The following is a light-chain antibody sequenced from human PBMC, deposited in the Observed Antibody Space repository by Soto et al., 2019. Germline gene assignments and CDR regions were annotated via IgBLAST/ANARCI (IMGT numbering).Light chain of an antibody. CDR2: GAS. Sequence: ESVFKQSPGTLSLSPGERDTLSCWASQSVSRSYLAWYQQKPGQAPRLLIYGASSRATGIPDRFSGSGSGTDFTLTISRLEPEDFAVYYCQQYGSSPTFGGGTKVEIK. J-gene: IGKJ4*01. CDR3: QQYGSSPT. V-gene: IGKV3-20*01. CDR1: QSVSRSY.